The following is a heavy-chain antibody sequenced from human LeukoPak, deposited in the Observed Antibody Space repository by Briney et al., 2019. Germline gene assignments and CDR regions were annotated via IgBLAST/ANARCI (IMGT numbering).Heavy chain of an antibody. J-gene: IGHJ4*02. V-gene: IGHV1-46*01. CDR3: ARVDSGRYYGHDY. Sequence: ASVKVSCKASGSALSSYYMHWVRQAPGQGLEWMGIINPSGGYTSYAQKFQGRVTMTRDTSTSTVYMELSSLRSDDTAMYYCARVDSGRYYGHDYWGQGTLVTVTS. CDR1: GSALSSYY. D-gene: IGHD1-26*01. CDR2: INPSGGYT.